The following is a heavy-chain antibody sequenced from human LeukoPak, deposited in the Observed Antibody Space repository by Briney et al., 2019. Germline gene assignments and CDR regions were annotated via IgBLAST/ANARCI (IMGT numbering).Heavy chain of an antibody. CDR1: GYTFTSYD. J-gene: IGHJ6*03. CDR3: AWGFSSSWYGYYYYYYMDV. Sequence: ASVKVSCKASGYTFTSYDINWVRRATGQGLEWMGWMNPNSGNTGYAQKFQGRVTITRNTSISTAYMELSSLRSEDTAVYYCAWGFSSSWYGYYYYYYMDVWGKGTTVTVSS. V-gene: IGHV1-8*03. D-gene: IGHD6-13*01. CDR2: MNPNSGNT.